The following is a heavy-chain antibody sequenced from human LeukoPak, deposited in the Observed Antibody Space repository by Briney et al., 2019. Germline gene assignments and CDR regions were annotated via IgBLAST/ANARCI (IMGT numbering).Heavy chain of an antibody. CDR1: EFTFSHFA. CDR3: TRDAYNFNVFDY. D-gene: IGHD5-24*01. Sequence: GRSLRLACALSEFTFSHFAIHWVRQAAGKGIEWVAVMSSHGNDGYYADSVKGRFTISRDNSKNTLYLQIDSLRAEDTAIYYCTRDAYNFNVFDYWGQGTLVTVS. V-gene: IGHV3-30*11. J-gene: IGHJ4*02. CDR2: MSSHGNDG.